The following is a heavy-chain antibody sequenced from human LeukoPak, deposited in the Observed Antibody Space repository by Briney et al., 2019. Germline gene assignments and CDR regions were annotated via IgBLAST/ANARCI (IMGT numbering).Heavy chain of an antibody. D-gene: IGHD2-2*01. Sequence: PGGSLRLSCAASGFTFSTYWMSWVRQAPGTGLEWVASIKQDGSEKSYVVSVKGRFTISRGNAKNSLYLQMNSLRAEDTAVYYCARGGYQLLWYWGQGTLVTVSS. J-gene: IGHJ4*02. CDR3: ARGGYQLLWY. CDR2: IKQDGSEK. V-gene: IGHV3-7*04. CDR1: GFTFSTYW.